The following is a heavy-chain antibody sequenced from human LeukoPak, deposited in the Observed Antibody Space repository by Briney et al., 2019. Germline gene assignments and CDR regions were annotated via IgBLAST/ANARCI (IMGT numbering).Heavy chain of an antibody. Sequence: PGRSLRLSCEASGFTFSSYGMHWVRQAPGKGLEWVAVIWYDGSNKYYADSVKGRFTISRDNSKNTLYLQMNSLRAEDTAVYYCARTRTTSLDFDYWGQGTLVTVSS. D-gene: IGHD1-7*01. CDR3: ARTRTTSLDFDY. CDR2: IWYDGSNK. V-gene: IGHV3-33*08. CDR1: GFTFSSYG. J-gene: IGHJ4*02.